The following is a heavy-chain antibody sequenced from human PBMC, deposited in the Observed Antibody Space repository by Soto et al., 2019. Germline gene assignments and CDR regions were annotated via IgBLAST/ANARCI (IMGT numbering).Heavy chain of an antibody. CDR1: GFTFRDYY. CDR3: ARTVTTYYYYAMDV. J-gene: IGHJ6*02. Sequence: PGGSLRLSCAASGFTFRDYYMSWIRQAPGKGLELVSYGSSSGSTIYYVDSVKGRFIVSRDNAKNSLYLQMNSLRAEDTAVYYCARTVTTYYYYAMDVWGQGTTVTV. D-gene: IGHD4-4*01. CDR2: GSSSGSTI. V-gene: IGHV3-11*01.